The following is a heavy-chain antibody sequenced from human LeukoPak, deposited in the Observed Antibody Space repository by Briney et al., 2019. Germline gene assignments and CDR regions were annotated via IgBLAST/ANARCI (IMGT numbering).Heavy chain of an antibody. J-gene: IGHJ5*02. CDR2: IYYSGST. V-gene: IGHV4-59*01. Sequence: SETLSLTCTVSGGSISSYYWSWVRQPPGKGLGWIGYIYYSGSTNYNPSLKSRVTISVDTSKNQFSLKLSSVTAADTAVYYCARSLDPWFDPWGQGTLVTVFS. D-gene: IGHD1-1*01. CDR1: GGSISSYY. CDR3: ARSLDPWFDP.